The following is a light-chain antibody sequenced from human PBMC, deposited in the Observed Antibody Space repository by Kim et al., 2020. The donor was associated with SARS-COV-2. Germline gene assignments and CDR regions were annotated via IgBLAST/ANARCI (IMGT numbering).Light chain of an antibody. V-gene: IGKV3-15*01. CDR3: QQYNNWPPWT. CDR1: QSLSSN. J-gene: IGKJ1*01. CDR2: DVS. Sequence: EVVMTQSPATLSVSPGERATLSCRASQSLSSNLAWYQQKPGQAPRLLIYDVSTRATGIPARFSGSGSETEFTLTISSLQSEDFALYYCQQYNNWPPWTFGQGTKVDIK.